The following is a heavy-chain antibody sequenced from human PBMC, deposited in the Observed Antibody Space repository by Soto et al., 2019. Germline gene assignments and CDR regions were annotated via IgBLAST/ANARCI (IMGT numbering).Heavy chain of an antibody. J-gene: IGHJ6*02. V-gene: IGHV1-18*01. CDR2: ISADSGYT. CDR1: GYIFTTYG. Sequence: QIQLVQFGGEVARPGASVTVSCEASGYIFTTYGLSWVRQTPAHGLAWMGWISADSGYTQYAQFFQGRVTMTRDTSRSTGYMTLRDLTSDATGIYYCARDRPPGSLYGMDAWGQGTAVTVSS. CDR3: ARDRPPGSLYGMDA.